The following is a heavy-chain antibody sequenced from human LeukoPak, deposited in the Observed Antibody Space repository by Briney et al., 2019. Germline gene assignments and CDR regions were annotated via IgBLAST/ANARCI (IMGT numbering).Heavy chain of an antibody. D-gene: IGHD3-22*01. CDR1: GGSISSYY. Sequence: SETLSLTCTVSGGSISSYYWSWIRQPPGKGLEWIGYIYHSGSTYYNPSLKSRVTISVDRSKNQFSLKLSSVTAADTAVYYCATVRPSKYYYDSSGPAYFDYWGQGTLVTVSS. CDR3: ATVRPSKYYYDSSGPAYFDY. V-gene: IGHV4-59*12. J-gene: IGHJ4*02. CDR2: IYHSGST.